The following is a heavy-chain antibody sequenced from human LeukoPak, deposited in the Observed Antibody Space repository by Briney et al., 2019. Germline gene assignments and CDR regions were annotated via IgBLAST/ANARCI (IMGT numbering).Heavy chain of an antibody. Sequence: PSETLSLTCAVSGRSISSSNWWSWVRQPPGKGLEWIGEIYHSGSTNYNPSLKSRVTISVDKSKNQFSLKLSSVTAADTAVYYCARALVSGSYGYYFDYWGQGTLVTVSS. CDR1: GRSISSSNW. CDR3: ARALVSGSYGYYFDY. CDR2: IYHSGST. J-gene: IGHJ4*02. V-gene: IGHV4-4*02. D-gene: IGHD1-26*01.